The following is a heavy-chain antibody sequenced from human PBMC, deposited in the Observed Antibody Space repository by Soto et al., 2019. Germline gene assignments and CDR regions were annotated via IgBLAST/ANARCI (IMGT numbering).Heavy chain of an antibody. V-gene: IGHV1-24*01. CDR1: GYTLTELS. D-gene: IGHD1-20*01. CDR2: FDPEDGET. CDR3: ATDTGRYNWNLGAFDI. J-gene: IGHJ3*02. Sequence: ASVKVSCKVSGYTLTELSMHWVRQAPGKGLEWMGGFDPEDGETIYAQKFQGRVTMTEDTSTDTAYMELSSLRSEDTAVYYCATDTGRYNWNLGAFDIWGQGTMVTVSS.